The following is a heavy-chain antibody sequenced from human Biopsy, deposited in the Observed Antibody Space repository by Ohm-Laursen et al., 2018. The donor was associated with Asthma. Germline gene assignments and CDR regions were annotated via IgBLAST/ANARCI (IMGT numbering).Heavy chain of an antibody. CDR1: GFAVSRDH. CDR2: IYSGGTS. D-gene: IGHD3-22*01. CDR3: VRGDSSNWSHYYFDY. V-gene: IGHV3-53*01. Sequence: SLRLSCAASGFAVSRDHMFWVRQAPGKGLEWVSVIYSGGTSHTADSARGRFTISRDYTKNTLYLQMHSLRAADTAVYYCVRGDSSNWSHYYFDYWGQGTLVTVSS. J-gene: IGHJ4*02.